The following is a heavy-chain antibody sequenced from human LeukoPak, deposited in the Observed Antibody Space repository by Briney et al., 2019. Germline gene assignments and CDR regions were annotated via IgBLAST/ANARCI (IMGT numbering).Heavy chain of an antibody. D-gene: IGHD1-1*01. J-gene: IGHJ3*02. CDR2: IYYSGST. V-gene: IGHV4-59*12. Sequence: SETLSLTCTVSGGSISSYYWSWIRQPPGKGLEWIGYIYYSGSTNYNPSLKSRVTISVDTSKNQFSLKLSSVTAADTAVYYCARGKLTEAFDIWGQGTMVTVSS. CDR3: ARGKLTEAFDI. CDR1: GGSISSYY.